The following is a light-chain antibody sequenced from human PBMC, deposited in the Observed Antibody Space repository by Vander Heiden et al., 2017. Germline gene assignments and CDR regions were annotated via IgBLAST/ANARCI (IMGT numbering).Light chain of an antibody. Sequence: QSALTQPAPVSRSPGQSITISCTGTSSDVGGYNYVSWYQQHPGKAPKLMIYDVSNRPSGVSNRFSGSKSGNTASLTISGLQAEDEADYYCSSYTSSSTAVFGGGTKLTVL. V-gene: IGLV2-14*03. CDR2: DVS. CDR1: SSDVGGYNY. J-gene: IGLJ2*01. CDR3: SSYTSSSTAV.